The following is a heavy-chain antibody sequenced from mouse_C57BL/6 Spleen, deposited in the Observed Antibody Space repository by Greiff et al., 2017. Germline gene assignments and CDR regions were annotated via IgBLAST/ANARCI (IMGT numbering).Heavy chain of an antibody. D-gene: IGHD2-3*01. CDR1: GFTFSDYG. CDR3: ARKRGYCYAMGY. V-gene: IGHV5-17*01. CDR2: ISSGSSTI. Sequence: EVHLVESGGGLVKPGGSLKLSCAASGFTFSDYGMHWVRQAPEKGLEWVAYISSGSSTIYYADTVKGRFTISRDNAKNTLFLQMTSLRSEDTAMXYCARKRGYCYAMGYWGQGTSVTVSA. J-gene: IGHJ4*01.